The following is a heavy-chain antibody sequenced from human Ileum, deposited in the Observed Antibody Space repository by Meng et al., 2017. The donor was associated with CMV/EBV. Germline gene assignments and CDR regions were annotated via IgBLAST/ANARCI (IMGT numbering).Heavy chain of an antibody. CDR1: GGSFSGYY. V-gene: IGHV4-34*01. Sequence: LSLTCAVYGGSFSGYYWSWIRQPPGKGLEWIGEINHSGSTNYNPSLKSRVTISVDTSKNQFSLKLSSVTAADTAVYHCARDYRIDYWGQGTLVTVSS. CDR3: ARDYRIDY. CDR2: INHSGST. D-gene: IGHD4-11*01. J-gene: IGHJ4*02.